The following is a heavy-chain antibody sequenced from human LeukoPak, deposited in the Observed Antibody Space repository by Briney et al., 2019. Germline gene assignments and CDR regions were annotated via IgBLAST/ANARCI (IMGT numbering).Heavy chain of an antibody. CDR2: ISAYNGNT. CDR1: GYTFTSYG. J-gene: IGHJ6*03. V-gene: IGHV1-18*01. Sequence: ASVKVSCKASGYTFTSYGISWVRQAPGQGLEWMGWISAYNGNTNYAQKLQGRVTMTTDTSTSTAYMELRSLRSDDTAVYYCAREGVGATVTTWNYYYYMDVWGKGTTVTVSS. CDR3: AREGVGATVTTWNYYYYMDV. D-gene: IGHD4-11*01.